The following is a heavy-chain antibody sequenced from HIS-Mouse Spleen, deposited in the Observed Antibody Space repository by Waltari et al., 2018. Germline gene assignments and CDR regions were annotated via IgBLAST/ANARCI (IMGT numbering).Heavy chain of an antibody. V-gene: IGHV1-2*02. CDR3: ARDYNSRSSGWYFDY. D-gene: IGHD6-19*01. Sequence: QVQRVPSVADGTKPGASVRVSCKASGYTIHAYQIHWVRHAPGQGLEWMGWINPNSGGTNYAQKFQGRVTMTRETSISTAYMELSRLGSDGTAVYYCARDYNSRSSGWYFDYWGQGTLVTVSS. CDR2: INPNSGGT. CDR1: GYTIHAYQ. J-gene: IGHJ4*02.